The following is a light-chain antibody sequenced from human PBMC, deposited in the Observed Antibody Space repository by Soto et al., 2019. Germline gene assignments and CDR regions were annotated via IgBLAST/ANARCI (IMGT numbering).Light chain of an antibody. J-gene: IGLJ1*01. CDR3: AAWDDSLNGYV. Sequence: QSVLAQPPSASGTPGQRVTISCSGGSSNIGSTTVNWYQQLPGAAPKLLIYSNNQRPSGVPDRFSGSKSDTSASLAISGLQSEDEADYYCAAWDDSLNGYVFGSGTKVTVL. V-gene: IGLV1-44*01. CDR1: SSNIGSTT. CDR2: SNN.